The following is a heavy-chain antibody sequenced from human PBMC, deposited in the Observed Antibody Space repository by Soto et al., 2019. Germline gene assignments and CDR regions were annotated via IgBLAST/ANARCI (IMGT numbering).Heavy chain of an antibody. CDR2: ISSSGSTI. J-gene: IGHJ4*02. V-gene: IGHV3-11*01. Sequence: PGGSLRLSCAASGFTFSDYYMSWIRQAPGKGLEWVSYISSSGSTIYYADSVKGRFTISRDNAENSLYLQMNSLRAEDTAVYYCARERYSNYLVDYWGQGTLVTVSS. CDR1: GFTFSDYY. CDR3: ARERYSNYLVDY. D-gene: IGHD4-4*01.